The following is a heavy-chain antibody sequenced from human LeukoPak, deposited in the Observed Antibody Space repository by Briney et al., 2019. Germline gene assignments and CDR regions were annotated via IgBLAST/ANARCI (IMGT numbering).Heavy chain of an antibody. CDR1: DYSISSHNY. CDR3: ARNDSSGYFDY. Sequence: PSETLSLTCAVSDYSISSHNYWGWIRPPPGKGLEGIGSVYHSGSTHYSPSLKRRVTISVDTSKNQFPLKLSSVTAADTAVYYCARNDSSGYFDYWGQGTLVTVSS. D-gene: IGHD3-22*01. V-gene: IGHV4-38-2*01. J-gene: IGHJ4*02. CDR2: VYHSGST.